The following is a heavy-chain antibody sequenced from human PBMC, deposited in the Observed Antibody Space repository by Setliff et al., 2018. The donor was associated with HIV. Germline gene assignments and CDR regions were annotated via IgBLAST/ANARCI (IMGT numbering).Heavy chain of an antibody. J-gene: IGHJ4*01. Sequence: ASVKVSCKASGYTFTRYAIRWVRQAPGQGLEWMGVITPRTGSTTYAQKFQGRVTMTRDTSTGTVYMQLSSLRSDDTAFYYFPRVYCSTTSCNDEYFYDYWGQGTLVTVSS. D-gene: IGHD2-2*01. CDR3: PRVYCSTTSCNDEYFYDY. CDR1: GYTFTRYA. CDR2: ITPRTGST. V-gene: IGHV1-46*01.